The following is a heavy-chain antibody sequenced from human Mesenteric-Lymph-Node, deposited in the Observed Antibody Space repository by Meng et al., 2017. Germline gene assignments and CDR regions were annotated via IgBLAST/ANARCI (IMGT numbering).Heavy chain of an antibody. CDR1: GFTFSSYA. CDR2: ISYDGSNK. Sequence: GGSLRLSCAASGFTFSSYAMHWVRQAPGKGLEWVAVISYDGSNKYYADSVKGRFTISRDNSKNTLYLQMNSLRAEDTAVYYCAKDLGYCTNGVCYWGQGTLVTVSS. D-gene: IGHD2-8*01. J-gene: IGHJ4*02. CDR3: AKDLGYCTNGVCY. V-gene: IGHV3-30*04.